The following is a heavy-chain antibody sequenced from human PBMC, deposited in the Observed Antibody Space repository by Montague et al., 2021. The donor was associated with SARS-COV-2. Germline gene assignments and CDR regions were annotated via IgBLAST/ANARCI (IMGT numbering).Heavy chain of an antibody. CDR2: INDSGST. CDR1: GGSVRSYY. J-gene: IGHJ4*02. CDR3: ARADTVYTYGGPSDMDS. D-gene: IGHD2-8*01. Sequence: SETLSLTCIVSGGSVRSYYWSWIRQPPGKGLEWIGYINDSGSTNYNPSLKSRVTISVDTSKKQFSLKLSSVTAADTAVYYCARADTVYTYGGPSDMDSWGQGTPVTVSA. V-gene: IGHV4-59*02.